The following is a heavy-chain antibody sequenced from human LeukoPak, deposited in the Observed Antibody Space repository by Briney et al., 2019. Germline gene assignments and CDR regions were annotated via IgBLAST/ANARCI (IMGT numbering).Heavy chain of an antibody. V-gene: IGHV1-18*01. CDR1: GYTFTSYG. D-gene: IGHD3-22*01. Sequence: ASVKVSCKASGYTFTSYGISWVRQAPGQGLEWMGWINAYNGNTNYAQKLQGRVTMTTDTSTSTAYMELRSLRSDDTAVYYCVRESGGYYGGAFDYWGQGTLVTVSS. CDR2: INAYNGNT. CDR3: VRESGGYYGGAFDY. J-gene: IGHJ4*02.